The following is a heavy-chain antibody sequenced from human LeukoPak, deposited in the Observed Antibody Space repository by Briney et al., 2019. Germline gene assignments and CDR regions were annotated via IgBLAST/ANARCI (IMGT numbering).Heavy chain of an antibody. J-gene: IGHJ4*02. CDR2: IKKDGREK. CDR1: GFPLSSYW. Sequence: GGSLRLPCSASGFPLSSYWITWVRQAPGKGLEWVANIKKDGREKYYVDSVKGRFTISRDNAKNSLYLQINSLRAEDTAVYYCARDGNRGSYFDYWGQGTLVTVSS. CDR3: ARDGNRGSYFDY. V-gene: IGHV3-7*04. D-gene: IGHD1-26*01.